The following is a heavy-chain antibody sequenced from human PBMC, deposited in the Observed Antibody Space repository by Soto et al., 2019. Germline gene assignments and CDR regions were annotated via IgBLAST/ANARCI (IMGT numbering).Heavy chain of an antibody. Sequence: QVQLQQWGAGLLKPSETLSRTCAVYGGSFSGYYWSWIRQPPGKGLEWIGEINHSGSTNYNPSLKSRVTISVDTSKNQFSLKLSSVTAADTAVYYCARGSIAVARKYFQHWGQGTLVTVSS. CDR2: INHSGST. D-gene: IGHD6-19*01. CDR3: ARGSIAVARKYFQH. CDR1: GGSFSGYY. J-gene: IGHJ1*01. V-gene: IGHV4-34*01.